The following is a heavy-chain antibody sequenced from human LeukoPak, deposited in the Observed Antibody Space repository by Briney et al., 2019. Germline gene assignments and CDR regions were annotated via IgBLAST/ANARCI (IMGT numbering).Heavy chain of an antibody. CDR3: ARDRGGTGDFDY. V-gene: IGHV1-3*01. D-gene: IGHD1-1*01. CDR2: INVGNGDT. J-gene: IGHJ4*02. CDR1: GYTFTRYV. Sequence: ASVTVSCKASGYTFTRYVIHWVRRAPGQSLEWMGWINVGNGDTKYSQKFQGRVTIARDTSASTAYMELSSLRSEDTAVYYCARDRGGTGDFDYWGQGTLVTVSS.